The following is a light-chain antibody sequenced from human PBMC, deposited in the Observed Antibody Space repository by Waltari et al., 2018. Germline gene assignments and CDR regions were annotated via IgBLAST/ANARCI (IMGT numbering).Light chain of an antibody. J-gene: IGKJ2*01. V-gene: IGKV1-39*01. CDR2: AAS. CDR3: QQSYSTPPYP. CDR1: QSISSY. Sequence: DIQMTQYPSSMSASVGDRVTITCRASQSISSYLNWYQQKPGKAPKLLIYAASSLQSGVPSRFSCSGSGTDFTLTISSLQPEDFATYYCQQSYSTPPYPFGQGTKLEIK.